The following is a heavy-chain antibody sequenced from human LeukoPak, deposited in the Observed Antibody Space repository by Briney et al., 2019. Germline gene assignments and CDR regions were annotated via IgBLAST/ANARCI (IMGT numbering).Heavy chain of an antibody. CDR3: ARATVVTVFGVVILRDAFDI. D-gene: IGHD3-3*01. CDR2: INHSGST. CDR1: GGSFSGYY. J-gene: IGHJ3*02. Sequence: SETLSLTCAVYGGSFSGYYWSWIRQPPGKGLEWIGEINHSGSTKYNPSLKSRVTISVATSKNQFALTLSSVTVADTAVYYCARATVVTVFGVVILRDAFDIWGQGTMVTVSS. V-gene: IGHV4-34*01.